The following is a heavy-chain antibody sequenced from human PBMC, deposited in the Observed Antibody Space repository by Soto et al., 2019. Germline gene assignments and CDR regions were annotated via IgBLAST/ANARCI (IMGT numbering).Heavy chain of an antibody. D-gene: IGHD2-2*01. Sequence: SETLSLTCSVSGDYIHVGGYYWTWIRQRPGKGLEWMGYIYYTGKTYYNPSLERRLTMSVNRTKNQFSLRLTSVTAADTAVYFCGRALTSNANCFDPWGQGTLVTLSS. CDR1: GDYIHVGGYY. CDR2: IYYTGKT. V-gene: IGHV4-30-4*01. CDR3: GRALTSNANCFDP. J-gene: IGHJ5*02.